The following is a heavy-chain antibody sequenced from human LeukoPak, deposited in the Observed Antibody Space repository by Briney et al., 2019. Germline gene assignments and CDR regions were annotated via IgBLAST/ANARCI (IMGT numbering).Heavy chain of an antibody. V-gene: IGHV3-73*01. Sequence: GGSLRLSCAASGSTFSGSAMHWVRQASGKGLEWVGRIRSKANSYATAYAASVKGRFTISRDDSKNTAYLQMNSLKTEDTAVYYCTRPPGSGSYSWGQGTLVTVSS. CDR2: IRSKANSYAT. CDR3: TRPPGSGSYS. J-gene: IGHJ4*02. CDR1: GSTFSGSA. D-gene: IGHD3-10*01.